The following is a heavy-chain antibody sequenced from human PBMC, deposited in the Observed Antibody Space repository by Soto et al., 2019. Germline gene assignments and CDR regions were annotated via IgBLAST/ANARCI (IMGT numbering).Heavy chain of an antibody. Sequence: SVKVSCKASGFTFTSSAVQWVRQARGQRLEWIGWIVVGSGNTNYAQKFQERVTITRDMSTSTAYMELSSLRSEDTAVYYCAGVDIVTQNYYYYYGMDVWGQGTTVTVSS. J-gene: IGHJ6*02. D-gene: IGHD2-2*03. V-gene: IGHV1-58*01. CDR2: IVVGSGNT. CDR1: GFTFTSSA. CDR3: AGVDIVTQNYYYYYGMDV.